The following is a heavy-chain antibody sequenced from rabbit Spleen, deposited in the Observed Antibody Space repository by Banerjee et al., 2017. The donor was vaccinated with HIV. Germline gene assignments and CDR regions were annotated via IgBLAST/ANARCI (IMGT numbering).Heavy chain of an antibody. D-gene: IGHD1-1*01. CDR3: ARAYDDSSGGWDL. Sequence: QEQLVESGGGLVQPTGSLTLTCKASGFSFGDRDVMCWVRQAPGKGLEWIACINAATGKPVYATWAKGRFTISKTSSTTVTLQMTSLTAADTATYFCARAYDDSSGGWDLWGQGTLVTVS. V-gene: IGHV1S45*01. CDR2: INAATGKP. CDR1: GFSFGDRDV. J-gene: IGHJ4*01.